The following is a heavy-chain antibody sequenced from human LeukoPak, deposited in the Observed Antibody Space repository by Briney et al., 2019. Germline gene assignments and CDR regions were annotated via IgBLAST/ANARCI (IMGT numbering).Heavy chain of an antibody. D-gene: IGHD1-1*01. Sequence: PGGSLRLSCAASGFTFSTYEMKWVRQAPGKGLEWVSYISSGGRTTYYADSVKGRFTISRDNAKKSLYLYMSSLRAEDTAVYYCARGTGGDYWGQGTLDTVSS. V-gene: IGHV3-48*03. CDR1: GFTFSTYE. J-gene: IGHJ4*02. CDR2: ISSGGRTT. CDR3: ARGTGGDY.